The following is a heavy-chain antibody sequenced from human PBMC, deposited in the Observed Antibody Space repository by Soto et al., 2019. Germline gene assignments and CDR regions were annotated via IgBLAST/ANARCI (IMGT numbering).Heavy chain of an antibody. CDR1: GFTFSSYA. D-gene: IGHD3-3*01. J-gene: IGHJ3*02. CDR3: AKADPYYDFWSGPRNAFDI. V-gene: IGHV3-23*01. Sequence: PGGSLRLSCAASGFTFSSYAMSWVRQAPGKGLEWVSAISGSGGSTYYADSVKGRFTISRDNSKNTLYLQMNSLRAEDTAVYYCAKADPYYDFWSGPRNAFDIWGQGTMVTVSS. CDR2: ISGSGGST.